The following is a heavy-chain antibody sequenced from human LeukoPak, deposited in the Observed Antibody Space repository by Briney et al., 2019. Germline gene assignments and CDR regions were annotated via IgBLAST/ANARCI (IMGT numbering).Heavy chain of an antibody. CDR1: GFSFSSYA. V-gene: IGHV3-64D*06. Sequence: QTGGSLRLSCSASGFSFSSYAMHWVRQAPGKGLEYVSAISSNGGSTYYADSVKGRFTISRDNSKNTLYLQMSSLRAEDTAVYYCVKDLTAVAVTSDYWGQGTLVTVSS. D-gene: IGHD6-19*01. CDR3: VKDLTAVAVTSDY. CDR2: ISSNGGST. J-gene: IGHJ4*02.